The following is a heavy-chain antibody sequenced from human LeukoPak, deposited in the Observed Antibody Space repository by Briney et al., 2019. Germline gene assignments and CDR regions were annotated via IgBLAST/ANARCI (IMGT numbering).Heavy chain of an antibody. Sequence: PGGSLRLSCAASGFIFNNYAMNWVRQAPGKGLEWVSSISSSSSYIYYADSVKGRFTISRDNAKNSLYLQMNSLRAEDTAVYYCARVARCGGDCYWPIRPDAFDIWGQGTMVTVSS. CDR1: GFIFNNYA. V-gene: IGHV3-21*01. D-gene: IGHD2-21*02. CDR3: ARVARCGGDCYWPIRPDAFDI. CDR2: ISSSSSYI. J-gene: IGHJ3*02.